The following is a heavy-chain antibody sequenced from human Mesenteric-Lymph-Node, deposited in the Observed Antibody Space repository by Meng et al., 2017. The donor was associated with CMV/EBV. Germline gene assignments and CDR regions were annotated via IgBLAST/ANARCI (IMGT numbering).Heavy chain of an antibody. Sequence: QLQQSGPGLLKPSETLSLTGIVSGVSVTSGAYTWSWIRQSPGKGLEWIGYIYGTGITIYNPSLKSRVTILLETSKNQFSLKLNSVTTADTAVYYCAKSRSSTPGIVDDWGQGTLVTVSS. D-gene: IGHD2/OR15-2a*01. J-gene: IGHJ4*02. CDR3: AKSRSSTPGIVDD. CDR2: IYGTGIT. CDR1: GVSVTSGAYT. V-gene: IGHV4-61*08.